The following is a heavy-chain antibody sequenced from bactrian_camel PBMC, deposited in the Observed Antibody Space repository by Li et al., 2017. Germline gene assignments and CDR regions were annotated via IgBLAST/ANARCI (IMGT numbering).Heavy chain of an antibody. J-gene: IGHJ4*01. Sequence: VQLVESGGGLVQPGGSLRLSCAASGFTFSSHWMYWVRQAPGKGLEWVSIINTDGGYTYYADSVKGRFTICRDNAENTVYLQMNSLKPEDTAVYYCVRGLYTDYPGYWGQGTQVTVS. CDR2: INTDGGYT. D-gene: IGHD4*01. CDR3: VRGLYTDYPGY. CDR1: GFTFSSHW. V-gene: IGHV3S1*01.